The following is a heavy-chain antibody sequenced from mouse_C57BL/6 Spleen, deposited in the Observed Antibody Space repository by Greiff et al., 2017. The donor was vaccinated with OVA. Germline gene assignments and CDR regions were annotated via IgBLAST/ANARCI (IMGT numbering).Heavy chain of an antibody. D-gene: IGHD1-1*01. CDR3: ARWFITTVVPFDY. V-gene: IGHV1-82*01. CDR1: GYAFSSSW. CDR2: IYPGDGDT. Sequence: LQESGPELVKPGASVKISCKASGYAFSSSWMNWVKQRPGKGLEWIGRIYPGDGDTNYNGKFKGKATLTADKSSSTAYMQLSSLTSEDSAVYFCARWFITTVVPFDYWGQGTTLTVSS. J-gene: IGHJ2*01.